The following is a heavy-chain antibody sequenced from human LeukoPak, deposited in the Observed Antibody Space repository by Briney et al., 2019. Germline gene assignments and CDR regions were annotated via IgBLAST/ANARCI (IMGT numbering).Heavy chain of an antibody. V-gene: IGHV6-1*01. Sequence: SQTLSLTCAISGXSVSSKSSAWNWIRQSPSRGLEWLGRTYYRSKWNNHYAVSVKSRITINADTSKNQFSLQLNSVTPEDTAVYYCARNSADLDYWGRGILVTVSS. CDR3: ARNSADLDY. CDR1: GXSVSSKSSA. CDR2: TYYRSKWNN. D-gene: IGHD1-26*01. J-gene: IGHJ4*02.